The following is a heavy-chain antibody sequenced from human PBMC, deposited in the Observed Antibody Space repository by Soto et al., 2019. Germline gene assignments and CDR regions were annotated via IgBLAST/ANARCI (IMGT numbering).Heavy chain of an antibody. CDR1: GFTLSTYN. CDR2: ISSSSSTI. D-gene: IGHD2-15*01. Sequence: GGSLRLSCAASGFTLSTYNMNWVRQAPGKGLEWVSYISSSSSTIYYADSVKGRFTISRDNAKNSLYLQMNSLRAEDTAVYYCASGRQYCSGGSCYSFDYWGQGTLVTVSS. V-gene: IGHV3-48*01. J-gene: IGHJ4*02. CDR3: ASGRQYCSGGSCYSFDY.